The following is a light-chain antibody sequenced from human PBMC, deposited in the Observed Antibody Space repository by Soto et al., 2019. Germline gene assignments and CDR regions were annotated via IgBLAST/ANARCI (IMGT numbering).Light chain of an antibody. Sequence: QSVLSQLASGSAYPGQSVTISCTGTSSDVGGYNFVSWYQQHPGKAPKLMIYEVSKRPSGVPDRFSGYKSDYTASLTVSGLQAEDEADYYCSSYAGSNHYVFGAGTKVTV. CDR3: SSYAGSNHYV. CDR2: EVS. V-gene: IGLV2-8*01. J-gene: IGLJ1*01. CDR1: SSDVGGYNF.